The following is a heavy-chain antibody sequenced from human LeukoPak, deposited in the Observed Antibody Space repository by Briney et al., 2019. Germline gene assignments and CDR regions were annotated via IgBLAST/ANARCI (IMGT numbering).Heavy chain of an antibody. CDR3: ARHKAYYYGSGSYPTTPFDY. Sequence: HSETLSLTCTVSGGSISSYYWSWIRQPPGKGLEWIGYIYYSGSTNYNPSLKSRVTISVDTSKNQFSLKLSSVTAADTAVYYCARHKAYYYGSGSYPTTPFDYWGKGTLVTVSS. CDR2: IYYSGST. D-gene: IGHD3-10*01. J-gene: IGHJ4*02. V-gene: IGHV4-59*08. CDR1: GGSISSYY.